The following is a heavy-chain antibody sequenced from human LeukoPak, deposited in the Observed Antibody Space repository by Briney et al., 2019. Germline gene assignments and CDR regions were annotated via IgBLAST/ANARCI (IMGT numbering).Heavy chain of an antibody. Sequence: SETLSLTCTVSGGSISSSSYYWGWIRQPPGKGLEWIGSIYYSGSTYYNPSLKSRVTISVDTSKNQFSLKLSSVTAADTAVYYCARHLSGSYSPYYFDYWGQGTLVTVPS. D-gene: IGHD1-26*01. CDR3: ARHLSGSYSPYYFDY. J-gene: IGHJ4*02. CDR2: IYYSGST. V-gene: IGHV4-39*01. CDR1: GGSISSSSYY.